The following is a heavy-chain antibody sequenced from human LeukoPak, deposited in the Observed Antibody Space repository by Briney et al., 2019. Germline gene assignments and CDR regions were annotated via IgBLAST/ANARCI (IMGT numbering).Heavy chain of an antibody. J-gene: IGHJ4*02. Sequence: ASVKVSCKTSGYTFTGYYIHWVRQAPGQGLEWMGWINPNSGDTNYAQKFQGRVTMTRDTSISTAYMELSRLRSDDTAVYYCARDLDILTGSLQAEFDYWGQGTLVTVSS. CDR1: GYTFTGYY. D-gene: IGHD3-9*01. V-gene: IGHV1-2*02. CDR3: ARDLDILTGSLQAEFDY. CDR2: INPNSGDT.